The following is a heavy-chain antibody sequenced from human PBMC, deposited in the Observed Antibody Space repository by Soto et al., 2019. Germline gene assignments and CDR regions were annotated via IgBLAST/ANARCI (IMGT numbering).Heavy chain of an antibody. D-gene: IGHD3-16*02. Sequence: QVQLVQSGAEVKMPGSSVKVSCTASGVTVSTSAISWVRQAPGQGLEWMGVIILIVGITNYAQKFQGRFTITSDEPTRNAAMELSSMRSDDKAAYFCATSQEGIIAADDYCCGMDVWGQGTTVTVS. CDR1: GVTVSTSA. CDR3: ATSQEGIIAADDYCCGMDV. J-gene: IGHJ6*02. CDR2: IILIVGIT. V-gene: IGHV1-69*01.